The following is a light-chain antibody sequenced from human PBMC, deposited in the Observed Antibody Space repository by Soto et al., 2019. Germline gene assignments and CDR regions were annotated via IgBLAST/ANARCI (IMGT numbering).Light chain of an antibody. Sequence: EIVLTQSRGTLSLSPGERATLSCRASQSVSSSYLAWYQQKPGQAPRLLIYGASSRATGIPDRFSGSGSGTEFTLTINSLQSEDSAVYYCQQHNQWPITFGQGTRLEIK. CDR3: QQHNQWPIT. J-gene: IGKJ5*01. V-gene: IGKV3D-20*02. CDR2: GAS. CDR1: QSVSSSY.